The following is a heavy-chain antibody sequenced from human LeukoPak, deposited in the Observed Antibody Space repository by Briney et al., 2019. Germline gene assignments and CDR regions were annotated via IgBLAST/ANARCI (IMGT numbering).Heavy chain of an antibody. D-gene: IGHD6-13*01. J-gene: IGHJ4*02. V-gene: IGHV3-73*01. Sequence: RGSLRLSCAASGFSFSDSPIHWVRQASGKGLEWVGRIRSKDQNSATAYAESVKGRFTISRDDSKNMAYLQMNSLRIEDTAVYYCAREGASSSFGYWGQGTLVTVSS. CDR1: GFSFSDSP. CDR2: IRSKDQNSAT. CDR3: AREGASSSFGY.